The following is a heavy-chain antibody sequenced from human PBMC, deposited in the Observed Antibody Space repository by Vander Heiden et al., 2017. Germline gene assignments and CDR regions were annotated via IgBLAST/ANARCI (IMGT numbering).Heavy chain of an antibody. V-gene: IGHV3-9*01. Sequence: EVHLVESGGGLVQPGRSLRLSCAASGFSFDDFAMHWVRQVPGKGLEWVSGINWNSATIEYADSVKGRFSISRNNAKRSVYLQMNSLRPEDTALYYCAKQGRIVAAIDYYFDYWGQGSLVTVSS. CDR1: GFSFDDFA. J-gene: IGHJ4*02. CDR2: INWNSATI. D-gene: IGHD5-12*01. CDR3: AKQGRIVAAIDYYFDY.